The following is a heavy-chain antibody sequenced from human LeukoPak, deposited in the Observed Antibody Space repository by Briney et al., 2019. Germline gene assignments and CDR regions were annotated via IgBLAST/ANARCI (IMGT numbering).Heavy chain of an antibody. CDR3: ARSFRKSWAFDI. J-gene: IGHJ3*02. V-gene: IGHV1-3*01. CDR2: INAGNGNT. Sequence: ASVKVSCKASGYTFTSYAMHWVRQAPGQRLEWMGWINAGNGNTKYSQKFQDRVTITRDTSASTAYMELSSLRSEDTAVYYCARSFRKSWAFDIWGQGTMVTVSS. CDR1: GYTFTSYA.